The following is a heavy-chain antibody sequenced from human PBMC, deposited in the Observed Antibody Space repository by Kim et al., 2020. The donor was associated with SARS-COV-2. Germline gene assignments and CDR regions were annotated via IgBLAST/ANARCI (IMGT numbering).Heavy chain of an antibody. J-gene: IGHJ6*02. CDR3: ATGSITIFGVVPRYGMDV. Sequence: ASVKVSCKVSGYTLTELSMHWVRQAPGKGREWMGGVDPEDGETIYAQKFQGRVTMTEDTSTDKAYMELSSLISEDTAVYYCATGSITIFGVVPRYGMDVWGQGTTVTVSS. CDR1: GYTLTELS. CDR2: VDPEDGET. D-gene: IGHD3-3*01. V-gene: IGHV1-24*01.